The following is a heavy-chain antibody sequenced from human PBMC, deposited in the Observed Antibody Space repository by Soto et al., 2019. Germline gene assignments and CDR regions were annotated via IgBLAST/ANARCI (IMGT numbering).Heavy chain of an antibody. CDR1: GFTFSSYA. Sequence: EVQLLESGGGLVQPGGSLRLSCAASGFTFSSYAMSWVRQAPGKGLEWVSAISGSGGSTYYADSVKGRFTISRDNSKNTLYLQMNSLRAEDTAVYYCAYPNPPPRITIFGVETTTELFDYWGQGTLVTVSS. J-gene: IGHJ4*02. CDR3: AYPNPPPRITIFGVETTTELFDY. D-gene: IGHD3-3*01. V-gene: IGHV3-23*01. CDR2: ISGSGGST.